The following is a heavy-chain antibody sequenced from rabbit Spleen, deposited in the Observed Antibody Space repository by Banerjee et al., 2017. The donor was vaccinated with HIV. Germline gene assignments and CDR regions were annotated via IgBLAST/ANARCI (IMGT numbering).Heavy chain of an antibody. CDR1: GFSFSSSYW. Sequence: EEYGGGLVQPGGTLPLTCNASGFSFSSSYWICWVRQAPGKGLEWIACIYAGSSGATYYASWAKGRSTITKTSSTTVTLQMTSLTAADTAAYFCAKDRDLWGPGTLVTVS. J-gene: IGHJ4*01. CDR2: IYAGSSGAT. CDR3: AKDRDL. V-gene: IGHV1S45*01.